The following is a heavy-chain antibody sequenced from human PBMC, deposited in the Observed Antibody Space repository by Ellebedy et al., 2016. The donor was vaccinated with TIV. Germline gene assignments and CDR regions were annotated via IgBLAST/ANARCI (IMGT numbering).Heavy chain of an antibody. J-gene: IGHJ4*02. CDR3: ARGGAGFDSMNRELSFDS. V-gene: IGHV3-9*01. D-gene: IGHD1-26*01. Sequence: SLKISXAASGFTFENYLMHWVRQAPGKGLEWVSGISWNSGEIGYADSVKGRFTISRDDAENSLYLQMNSLRDEDTAVYYCARGGAGFDSMNRELSFDSWGQGTLVTVSS. CDR1: GFTFENYL. CDR2: ISWNSGEI.